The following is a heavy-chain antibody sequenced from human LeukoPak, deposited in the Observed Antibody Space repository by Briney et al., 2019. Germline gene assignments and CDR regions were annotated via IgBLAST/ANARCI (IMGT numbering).Heavy chain of an antibody. D-gene: IGHD3-10*01. J-gene: IGHJ5*02. CDR3: ARDYYYGLGSYPPSFDP. CDR1: GFTFSSYG. CDR2: IWYDGSNK. Sequence: QPGRSLRLSCAASGFTFSSYGMHWVRQAPGKGLEWVAVIWYDGSNKYYADSVKGRFTISRDNSKNTLYLQMNSLRAEDTAVYYCARDYYYGLGSYPPSFDPWGQGTLVTVSS. V-gene: IGHV3-33*01.